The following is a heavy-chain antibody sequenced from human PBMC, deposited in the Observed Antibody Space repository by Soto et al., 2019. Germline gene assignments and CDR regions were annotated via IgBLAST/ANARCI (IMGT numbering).Heavy chain of an antibody. CDR1: GYRFTTHW. CDR2: IYPGDSDS. V-gene: IGHV5-51*01. J-gene: IGHJ3*02. Sequence: PGESLKISCKASGYRFTTHWIAWVRQMPGKGLEWMGIIYPGDSDSRYSPSFQGQVTISADKSITTAYLQWSSLKASDTAIYYCARLHGHSFGYADHWGQGTLVTVSSGKSYSKNTLYLQMNSLRAEDTAVYYCAKGAATVMHDAFDIWGQGTMVTVSS. CDR3: ARLHGHSFGYADHWGQGTLVTVSSGKSYSKNTLYLQMNSLRAEDTAVYYCAKGAATVMHDAFDI. D-gene: IGHD5-18*01.